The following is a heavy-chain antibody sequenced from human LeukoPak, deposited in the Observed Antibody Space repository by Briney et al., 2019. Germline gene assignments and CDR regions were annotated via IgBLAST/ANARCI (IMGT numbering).Heavy chain of an antibody. CDR3: ARAQGCSSTSCYGRYYYYMDV. CDR1: GYSISSGYY. Sequence: SETLSLTCTVSGYSISSGYYWGWIRQPPGKGLEWIGSIYHSGSTYYNPSLKSRVTISVDTSKNQFSLKLSSVTAADTAVYYCARAQGCSSTSCYGRYYYYMDVWGKGTTVTVSS. CDR2: IYHSGST. J-gene: IGHJ6*03. D-gene: IGHD2-2*01. V-gene: IGHV4-38-2*02.